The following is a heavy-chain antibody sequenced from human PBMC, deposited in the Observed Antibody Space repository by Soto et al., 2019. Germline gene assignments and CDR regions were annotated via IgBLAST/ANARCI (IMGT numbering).Heavy chain of an antibody. J-gene: IGHJ4*02. CDR3: ARDPPDFNSGFDY. D-gene: IGHD1-26*01. CDR1: CGSISSSTYY. V-gene: IGHV4-39*02. CDR2: IYYSGST. Sequence: PSETLSLTCTVSCGSISSSTYYWGWIRQPPGKGLEWIGSIYYSGSTYHNPSLKSRVTISVDTSKNQFSLKLSSVTPEDTAVYYCARDPPDFNSGFDYWGQGILVTVSS.